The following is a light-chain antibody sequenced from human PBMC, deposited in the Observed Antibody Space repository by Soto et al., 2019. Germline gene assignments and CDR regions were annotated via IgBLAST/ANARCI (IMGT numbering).Light chain of an antibody. CDR1: SSDVGAYNY. V-gene: IGLV2-8*01. CDR3: CSYADNTAYV. CDR2: EVT. J-gene: IGLJ1*01. Sequence: QSVLTQPPSASGSLGQSVTISCTGTSSDVGAYNYVSWYQQHPGKAPKLMIYEVTRRPSGVPDRFSGSKSGNTASLNVSGLQAEDEADYYCCSYADNTAYVLGTGTKLTVL.